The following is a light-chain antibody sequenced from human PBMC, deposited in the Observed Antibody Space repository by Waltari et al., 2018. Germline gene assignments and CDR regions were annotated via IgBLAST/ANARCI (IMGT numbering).Light chain of an antibody. CDR3: SSYAGNYLA. J-gene: IGLJ2*01. V-gene: IGLV2-11*01. CDR1: RSDVGGYNF. CDR2: DVT. Sequence: QSALTQPRSVSGSPGQSVTISCTGTRSDVGGYNFVSWYQQHPGTAPKLIISDVTKRPAGVPDRFSGFKSGNPSSLTISRLHAEDEADYYCSSYAGNYLAFGGGTKLTVL.